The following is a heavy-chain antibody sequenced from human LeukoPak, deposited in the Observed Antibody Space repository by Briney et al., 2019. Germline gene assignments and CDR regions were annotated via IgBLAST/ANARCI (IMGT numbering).Heavy chain of an antibody. CDR3: ARDTYFDTTPLDY. D-gene: IGHD3-22*01. Sequence: ASVKLSCNASGYTFTSYGISWVRQAPGQGLEWMGWISAYNGNTTYAQKLQGRLIMTTDKSTTAAYMELRSLRSDDTAVYYCARDTYFDTTPLDYCGQGTLVTVSS. V-gene: IGHV1-18*01. CDR2: ISAYNGNT. J-gene: IGHJ4*02. CDR1: GYTFTSYG.